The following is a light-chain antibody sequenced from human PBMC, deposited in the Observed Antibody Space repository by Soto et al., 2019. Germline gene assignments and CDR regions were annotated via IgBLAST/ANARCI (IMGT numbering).Light chain of an antibody. V-gene: IGLV1-40*01. J-gene: IGLJ2*01. CDR2: TNN. CDR1: TSNIGAGYD. Sequence: QSVLTQPPSVSGAPGQRVTISCTGSTSNIGAGYDVHWYQHLPGTAPKLLIFTNNNRPSGVPDRFSGSKSGTSASLAITGLQAEDEAEYYCQSYDSILSGSVFGGGTKLTVL. CDR3: QSYDSILSGSV.